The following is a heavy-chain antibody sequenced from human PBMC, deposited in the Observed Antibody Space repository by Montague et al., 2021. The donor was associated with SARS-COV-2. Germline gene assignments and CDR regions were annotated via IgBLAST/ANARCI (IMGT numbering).Heavy chain of an antibody. D-gene: IGHD2-15*01. CDR3: ARGGGYYSYGMDV. J-gene: IGHJ6*02. CDR1: GGSISSSNW. V-gene: IGHV3-53*01. Sequence: ETLSLTCAVSGGSISSSNWWSWVRQPPGKGLQWVSVIYSGGSTYSADSVKGRFTVSRDNSKNTLILQMNSLRAEDTAVYYCARGGGYYSYGMDVWGQGTTVTVSS. CDR2: IYSGGST.